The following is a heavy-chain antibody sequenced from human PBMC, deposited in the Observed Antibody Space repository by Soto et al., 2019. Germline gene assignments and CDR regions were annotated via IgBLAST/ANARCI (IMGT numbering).Heavy chain of an antibody. CDR1: GGSISSGDYY. D-gene: IGHD1-26*01. CDR2: IYYSGST. CDR3: ASSYREGATEGAYNWFDP. V-gene: IGHV4-30-4*01. Sequence: SETLSLTCTVSGGSISSGDYYWSWIRQPPGKGLEWIGYIYYSGSTYYNPSLKSRVTISVDTSKNQFSLKLSSVTAADTAVYYCASSYREGATEGAYNWFDPWGQGTLVTV. J-gene: IGHJ5*02.